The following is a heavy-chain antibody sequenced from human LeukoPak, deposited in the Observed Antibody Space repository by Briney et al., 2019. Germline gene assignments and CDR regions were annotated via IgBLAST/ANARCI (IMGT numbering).Heavy chain of an antibody. CDR1: GGSISSSSYY. CDR3: ARHRLYSSSWFPFSGFYAFDI. V-gene: IGHV4-39*01. Sequence: SETLSLTCTVSGGSISSSSYYWGWIRQPPGKGLEWIGEINHSGSTNYNPSLKSRVTISVDTSKNQFSLKLSSVTAADTAVYYCARHRLYSSSWFPFSGFYAFDIWGQGTMVTVSS. D-gene: IGHD6-13*01. CDR2: INHSGST. J-gene: IGHJ3*02.